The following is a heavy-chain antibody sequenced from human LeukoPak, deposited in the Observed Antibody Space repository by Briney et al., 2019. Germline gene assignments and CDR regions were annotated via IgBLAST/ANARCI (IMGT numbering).Heavy chain of an antibody. CDR2: ISSSGSTI. V-gene: IGHV3-11*01. J-gene: IGHJ4*02. CDR3: ASPPSRDFWSGYLID. D-gene: IGHD3-3*01. Sequence: GGSLRLSCAASGFPFSYYYMSWIRPAPGKGLEWVSYISSSGSTIYYADSVKGRFTISRDNPKNSLYLQMNSLRAEDTAVYYCASPPSRDFWSGYLIDWGQGTLVTVSS. CDR1: GFPFSYYY.